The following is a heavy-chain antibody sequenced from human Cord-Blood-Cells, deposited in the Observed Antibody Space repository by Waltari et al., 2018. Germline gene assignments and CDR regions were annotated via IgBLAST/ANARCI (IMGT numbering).Heavy chain of an antibody. D-gene: IGHD6-13*01. J-gene: IGHJ4*02. CDR2: INPNSGGT. Sequence: QVQLVQSGAEVKKPGASVKVSCKASGYTFTGYYMHWVRQAPGQGLEWMGWINPNSGGTNYAQKFQGRVTMTRDTSISTAYMELSRLRSDDTAVYYCARVERRIAAAGTIFDYWGQGTLVTVSS. V-gene: IGHV1-2*02. CDR1: GYTFTGYY. CDR3: ARVERRIAAAGTIFDY.